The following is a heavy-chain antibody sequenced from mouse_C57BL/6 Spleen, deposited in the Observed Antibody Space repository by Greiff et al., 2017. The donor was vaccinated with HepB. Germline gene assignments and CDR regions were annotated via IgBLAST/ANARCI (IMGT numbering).Heavy chain of an antibody. CDR2: IYPGDGDT. CDR1: GYAFSSYW. D-gene: IGHD2-4*01. Sequence: QVQLKESGAELVKPGASVKISCKASGYAFSSYWMNWVKQRPGKGLEWIGQIYPGDGDTNYNGKFKGKATLTADKSSSTAYMQLSSLTSEDSAVYFCASFYDYDASWFAYWGQGTLVTVSA. CDR3: ASFYDYDASWFAY. V-gene: IGHV1-80*01. J-gene: IGHJ3*01.